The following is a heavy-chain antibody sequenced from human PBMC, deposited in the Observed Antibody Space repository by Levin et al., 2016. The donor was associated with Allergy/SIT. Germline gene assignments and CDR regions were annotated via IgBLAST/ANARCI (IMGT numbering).Heavy chain of an antibody. CDR3: ARGRVIRYFDWLSPSYYYYGMDV. D-gene: IGHD3-9*01. V-gene: IGHV1-18*01. J-gene: IGHJ6*02. Sequence: WVRQASGQGLEWMGWISAYNGNTNYAQKLQGRVTMTTDTSTSTAYMELSSLRSEDTAVYYCARGRVIRYFDWLSPSYYYYGMDVWGQGTTVTVSS. CDR2: ISAYNGNT.